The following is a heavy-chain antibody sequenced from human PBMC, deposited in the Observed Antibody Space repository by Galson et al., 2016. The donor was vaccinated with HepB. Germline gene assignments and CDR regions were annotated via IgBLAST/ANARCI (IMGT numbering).Heavy chain of an antibody. J-gene: IGHJ6*04. CDR1: GFTFRNYG. CDR2: ISRSGDST. V-gene: IGHV3-23*01. D-gene: IGHD3-16*01. CDR3: VRGSTAPDV. Sequence: SLRLSCAASGFTFRNYGMTWVRQAPGKGLEGVSSISRSGDSTDYAGSVKGRFTISRDNSRSMLFLQMNSLKTEDTGVDYCVRGSTAPDVGGKGTTVTVSS.